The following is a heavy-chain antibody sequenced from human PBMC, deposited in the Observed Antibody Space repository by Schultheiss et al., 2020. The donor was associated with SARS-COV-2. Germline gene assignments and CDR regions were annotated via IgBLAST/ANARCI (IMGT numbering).Heavy chain of an antibody. Sequence: SETLSLTCTVSGGSISSGNWWSWVRQPPGKGLEWIGEINHSGSTNYNPSLKSRVTISVDTSKNQFSLKLSSVTAADTAVYFCAKRDSGNSRDQGFGIWGQGTMVTVSS. V-gene: IGHV4-4*02. CDR3: AKRDSGNSRDQGFGI. D-gene: IGHD4-23*01. J-gene: IGHJ3*02. CDR2: INHSGST. CDR1: GGSISSGNW.